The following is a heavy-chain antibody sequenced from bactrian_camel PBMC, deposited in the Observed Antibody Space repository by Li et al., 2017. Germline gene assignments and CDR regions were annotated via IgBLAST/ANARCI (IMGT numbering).Heavy chain of an antibody. D-gene: IGHD2*01. CDR1: RFTSNRYC. CDR2: IDSDGRT. J-gene: IGHJ7*01. V-gene: IGHV3S9*01. Sequence: HVQLVESGGASVQAGGSLRLSCAISRFTSNRYCMGWFRKVPGEEREGVATIDSDGRTSYAESVKGRFTISQENAKYTVYLHMTNLNPADTAMYYCAATLSPSARWCARGPTQYGMDYWGNGTQVTVS.